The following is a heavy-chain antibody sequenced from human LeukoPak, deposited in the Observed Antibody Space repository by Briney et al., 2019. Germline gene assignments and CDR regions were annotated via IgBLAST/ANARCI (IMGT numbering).Heavy chain of an antibody. CDR2: IRSDGSTT. J-gene: IGHJ4*02. CDR3: ARDGVGEDY. CDR1: GFTFSRYW. Sequence: GGPLRLSCAASGFTFSRYWMHWVRQAPGKGLVWVSFIRSDGSTTYADSVKGRFTISRDNAKNTLYLQMNSLRAEDTAVYYCARDGVGEDYWGQGTLVTVSS. V-gene: IGHV3-74*01. D-gene: IGHD3-10*01.